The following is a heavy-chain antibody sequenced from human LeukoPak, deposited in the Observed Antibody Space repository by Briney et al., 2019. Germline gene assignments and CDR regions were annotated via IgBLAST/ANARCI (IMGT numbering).Heavy chain of an antibody. CDR3: ARASAAYDYSNY. D-gene: IGHD4-11*01. Sequence: GGSLRLSCAASGFTLSSYSMNWVRQAPGKGLEWVSSISSSSSYIYYADSVKGRFTISRDNAKNSLYLQMNSLRAEDTAVYYCARASAAYDYSNYWGQGTLVTVSS. V-gene: IGHV3-21*01. J-gene: IGHJ4*02. CDR1: GFTLSSYS. CDR2: ISSSSSYI.